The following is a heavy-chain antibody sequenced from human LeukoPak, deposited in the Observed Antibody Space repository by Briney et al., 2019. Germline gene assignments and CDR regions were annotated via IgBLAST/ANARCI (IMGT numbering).Heavy chain of an antibody. V-gene: IGHV3-30*02. CDR3: AKDRGSWSYGGFDY. J-gene: IGHJ4*02. CDR2: IGYDGTKT. Sequence: PGGSLRLSCTSSGFTFRTYGMHWVRQAPGMGLEWVTFIGYDGTKTDYIDSVKGRFTISRDNSKNTVYLQMNSLRIEDTAVYYCAKDRGSWSYGGFDYWGQGILVTVSS. CDR1: GFTFRTYG. D-gene: IGHD1-26*01.